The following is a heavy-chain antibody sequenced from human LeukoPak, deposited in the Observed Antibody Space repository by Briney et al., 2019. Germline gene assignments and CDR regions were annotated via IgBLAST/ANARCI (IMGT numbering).Heavy chain of an antibody. J-gene: IGHJ4*02. CDR1: GFTFSSYS. CDR2: IGPSGDTYST. V-gene: IGHV3-23*01. CDR3: AKGSKIIDFLVIVGATFDY. Sequence: HSGGSLRLSCAASGFTFSSYSMNWVRQAPGKGLEWVAAIGPSGDTYSTYYADSVKGRFTISRDNPRATLYLEITSLRAEDTAVYYCAKGSKIIDFLVIVGATFDYWGQGILVAVSS. D-gene: IGHD2/OR15-2a*01.